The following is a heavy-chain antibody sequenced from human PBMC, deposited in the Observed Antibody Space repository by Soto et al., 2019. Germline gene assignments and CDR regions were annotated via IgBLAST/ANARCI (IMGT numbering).Heavy chain of an antibody. J-gene: IGHJ4*02. D-gene: IGHD2-21*02. CDR2: INAGNGNT. V-gene: IGHV1-3*05. CDR3: XRIIVVVTALDY. CDR1: GYTFTSYA. Sequence: QVQLVQSGAEEKKPGASVKVSCKASGYTFTSYAMHWVRQAPGQRLEWMGWINAGNGNTKYSQKFQGRVTITRDTSAXTXXXXLXSXXXEDXAVYXCXRIIVVVTALDYWGQGTLVTVSS.